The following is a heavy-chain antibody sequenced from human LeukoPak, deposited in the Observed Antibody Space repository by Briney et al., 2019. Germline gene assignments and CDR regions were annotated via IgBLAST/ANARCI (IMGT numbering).Heavy chain of an antibody. J-gene: IGHJ6*02. CDR1: GFTFNFYA. V-gene: IGHV3-23*01. CDR3: AKDRYYDYVWGNYRNSYYHHGMDG. Sequence: PGGSLRLSCAASGFTFNFYAMNWVRQAPGKGLEWVSVISGSGGDIHYADSVKGRFTISRDNSSNTVYLQMNSLRVEDTAVYYCAKDRYYDYVWGNYRNSYYHHGMDGWGQGTTVTVSS. D-gene: IGHD3-16*02. CDR2: ISGSGGDI.